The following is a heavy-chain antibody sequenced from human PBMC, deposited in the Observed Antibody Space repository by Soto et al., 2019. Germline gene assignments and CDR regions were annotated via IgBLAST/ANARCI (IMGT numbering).Heavy chain of an antibody. Sequence: PSETLSLTCTVSDGSISNYYWSWIRQPPGKRLEWIGNIHYNGNTKYNPSLKSRVTMSVDTSKNQFSLRLISVTAADTAKYFCAREGNLGRWLQPLDFWGQGTLVTVSS. CDR2: IHYNGNT. CDR3: AREGNLGRWLQPLDF. D-gene: IGHD5-12*01. CDR1: DGSISNYY. V-gene: IGHV4-59*01. J-gene: IGHJ4*02.